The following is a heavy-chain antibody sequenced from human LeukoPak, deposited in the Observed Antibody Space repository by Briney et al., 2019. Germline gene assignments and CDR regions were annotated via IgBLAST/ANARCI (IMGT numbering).Heavy chain of an antibody. CDR3: AKMYGGAITGTFDY. CDR1: GYRFVDQW. CDR2: IFPGDSDT. J-gene: IGHJ4*02. D-gene: IGHD1-20*01. V-gene: IGHV5-51*01. Sequence: GESLQISCKVSGYRFVDQWIGWVRQMPGKGLEWMGVIFPGDSDTRYSPSFKGQVTISADKSISTAYLQWSSLKASDTAIYYCAKMYGGAITGTFDYWGQGTLVTLSS.